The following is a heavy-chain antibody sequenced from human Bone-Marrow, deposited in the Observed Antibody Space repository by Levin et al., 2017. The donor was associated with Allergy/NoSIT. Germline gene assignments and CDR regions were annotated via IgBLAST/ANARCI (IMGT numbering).Heavy chain of an antibody. Sequence: GASVKVSCAASGFTFSNYAMSWVRQAPGKGPEWVSGISGSGGNTYYADSVNGRFTISRDNSKNTLYLQVNSLRVEDTAVYYCAKEIAEVGQPLFEYWGQGTLVTVSS. CDR2: ISGSGGNT. D-gene: IGHD6-13*01. J-gene: IGHJ4*02. CDR1: GFTFSNYA. V-gene: IGHV3-23*01. CDR3: AKEIAEVGQPLFEY.